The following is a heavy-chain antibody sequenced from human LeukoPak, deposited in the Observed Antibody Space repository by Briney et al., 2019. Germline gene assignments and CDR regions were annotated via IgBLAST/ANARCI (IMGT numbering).Heavy chain of an antibody. D-gene: IGHD6-13*01. V-gene: IGHV4-39*07. CDR1: GGSISSSSYY. CDR2: IYYSGST. J-gene: IGHJ4*02. CDR3: ARGSSSSSWACDY. Sequence: SETLSLTCTVSGGSISSSSYYWGWIRKPPGKGLEWIGSIYYSGSTNYNPSLKSRVTISVDTSKNQFSLKLSSVTAADTAVYYCARGSSSSSWACDYWGQGTLVTVSS.